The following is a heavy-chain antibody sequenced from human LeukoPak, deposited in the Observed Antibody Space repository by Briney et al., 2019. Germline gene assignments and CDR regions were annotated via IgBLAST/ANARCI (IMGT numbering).Heavy chain of an antibody. D-gene: IGHD1-26*01. CDR3: AKDIVGATTSAFNI. V-gene: IGHV1-2*02. J-gene: IGHJ3*02. CDR1: GGTFSSYA. Sequence: ASVKVSCKASGGTFSSYAISWVRQAPGQGLEWMGWINPDSGGTKPAQKFQGRVTMTRDTSISTAYMELSRLRSDDTAVYFCAKDIVGATTSAFNIWGQGTMVTVSS. CDR2: INPDSGGT.